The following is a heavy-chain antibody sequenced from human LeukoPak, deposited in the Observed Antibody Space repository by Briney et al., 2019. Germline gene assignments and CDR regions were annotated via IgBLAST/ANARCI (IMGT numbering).Heavy chain of an antibody. V-gene: IGHV3-21*01. CDR3: ARVVVTMVRGVRNPPDDKYCYGMDV. CDR2: ISSSSSYI. Sequence: GGSLRLSCAASGFTFSSYAMSWVRQAPGKGLEWVSSISSSSSYIYYADSVKGRFTISRDNAKNSLYLQMNSLRAEDTAVYYCARVVVTMVRGVRNPPDDKYCYGMDVWGQGTTVTVSS. CDR1: GFTFSSYA. D-gene: IGHD3-10*01. J-gene: IGHJ6*02.